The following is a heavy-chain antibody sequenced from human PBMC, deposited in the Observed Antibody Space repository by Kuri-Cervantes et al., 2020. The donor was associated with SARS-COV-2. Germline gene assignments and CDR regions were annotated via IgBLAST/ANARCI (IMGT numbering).Heavy chain of an antibody. Sequence: GGSLRLSCAASGFTFSSYSMNWVRQAPGKGLEWVSSISSSSSYIYYADSVKGRFTISRDNAKNSLYLQMNSLRAEDTAVYYCARERTDYDFWGGYYMDYWGQGTLVTVSS. J-gene: IGHJ4*02. CDR3: ARERTDYDFWGGYYMDY. CDR1: GFTFSSYS. D-gene: IGHD3-3*01. V-gene: IGHV3-21*01. CDR2: ISSSSSYI.